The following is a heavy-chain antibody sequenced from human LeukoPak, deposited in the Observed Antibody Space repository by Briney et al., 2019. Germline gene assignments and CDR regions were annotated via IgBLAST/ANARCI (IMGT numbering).Heavy chain of an antibody. CDR3: ARGGYYGSASHFNN. CDR2: SYTSGST. V-gene: IGHV4-61*02. CDR1: GGSISSYNYY. D-gene: IGHD3-10*01. Sequence: SETLSLTCSVSGGSISSYNYYWSWIRQPAGKGLEWIGRSYTSGSTNYNPSLKSRVTISVDTSKNQFSLKLSSVTAADTAVYYCARGGYYGSASHFNNWGQGTLVTVSS. J-gene: IGHJ4*02.